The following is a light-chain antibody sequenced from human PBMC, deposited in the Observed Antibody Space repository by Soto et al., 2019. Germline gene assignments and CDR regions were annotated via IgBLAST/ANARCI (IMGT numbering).Light chain of an antibody. CDR3: QQLRMYPST. CDR1: QDMAIY. J-gene: IGKJ4*01. CDR2: AAS. V-gene: IGKV1-9*01. Sequence: IQLTQAPSSLSASVGDRVTITCRASQDMAIYLAWYQQKPGEAPKLLIYAASTLYGGVPSRFSGSGSGTDFALTITSLQAEDFASYYWQQLRMYPSTFGGGTKVEIK.